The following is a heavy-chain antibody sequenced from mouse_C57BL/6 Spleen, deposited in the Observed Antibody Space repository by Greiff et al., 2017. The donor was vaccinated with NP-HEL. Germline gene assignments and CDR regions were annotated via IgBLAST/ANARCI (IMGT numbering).Heavy chain of an antibody. J-gene: IGHJ2*01. CDR3: ARRDGYDALDY. Sequence: VQLQESGAELVRPGTSVKMSCKASGYTFTNYWIGWAKQRPGHGLEWIGDIYPGGGYTNYNEKFKGKATLTADKSSSTAYMQFSSLTSEDSAIYYCARRDGYDALDYWGQGTTLTVSS. CDR2: IYPGGGYT. D-gene: IGHD2-2*01. V-gene: IGHV1-63*01. CDR1: GYTFTNYW.